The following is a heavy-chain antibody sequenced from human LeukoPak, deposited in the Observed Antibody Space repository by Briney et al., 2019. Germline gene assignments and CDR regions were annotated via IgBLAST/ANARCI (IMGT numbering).Heavy chain of an antibody. Sequence: SETLSLTCTVSGGSISSYYWSWIRQPPGKGLEWIWYIYYSGSTNYNPPLKSRVTISVDTSKNQFSLKLSSVTAADAAVYYCARGIHYTLRSDAFDIWGQGTMVTVSS. D-gene: IGHD2-2*02. CDR3: ARGIHYTLRSDAFDI. V-gene: IGHV4-59*01. CDR2: IYYSGST. J-gene: IGHJ3*02. CDR1: GGSISSYY.